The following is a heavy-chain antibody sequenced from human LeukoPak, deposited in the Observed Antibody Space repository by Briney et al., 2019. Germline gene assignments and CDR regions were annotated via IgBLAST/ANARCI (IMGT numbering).Heavy chain of an antibody. CDR3: ARDKIAAAGISDY. D-gene: IGHD6-13*01. Sequence: ASVKVSCKASGYTFTGYYMHWVRQAPGQGLEWMGWINPNSGGTNYAQKFQGRVTMTRDTSISTAYMELSRLRSDDTAVYYCARDKIAAAGISDYWGQGTLVTVSS. CDR1: GYTFTGYY. J-gene: IGHJ4*02. V-gene: IGHV1-2*02. CDR2: INPNSGGT.